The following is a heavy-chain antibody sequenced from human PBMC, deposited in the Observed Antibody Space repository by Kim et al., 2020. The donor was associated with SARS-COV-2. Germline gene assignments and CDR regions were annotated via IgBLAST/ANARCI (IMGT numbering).Heavy chain of an antibody. CDR3: ARDRITMVQGVNYYYYYYMDV. CDR2: IYSGGST. Sequence: GGSLRLSCAASGFTVSSNYMSWVRQAPGKGLEWVSVIYSGGSTYYADSVKGRFTISRDNSKNTLYLQMNSLRAEDTAVYYCARDRITMVQGVNYYYYYYMDVWGKGTTVTVSS. D-gene: IGHD3-10*01. CDR1: GFTVSSNY. V-gene: IGHV3-53*01. J-gene: IGHJ6*03.